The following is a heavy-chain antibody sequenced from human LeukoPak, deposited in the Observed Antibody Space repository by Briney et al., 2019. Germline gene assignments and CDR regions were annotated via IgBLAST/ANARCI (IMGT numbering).Heavy chain of an antibody. CDR1: GFTFSSYA. V-gene: IGHV3-30*04. Sequence: GFLRLSCAASGFTFSSYAMHWVRQAPGKGLEWVAVISYDGSNKYYADSVKGRFTISRGNSKNTLYLQMNSLRAGDTALYYCARDRLSPKYYYYGMDVWGQGTTVTVSS. J-gene: IGHJ6*02. D-gene: IGHD6-6*01. CDR3: ARDRLSPKYYYYGMDV. CDR2: ISYDGSNK.